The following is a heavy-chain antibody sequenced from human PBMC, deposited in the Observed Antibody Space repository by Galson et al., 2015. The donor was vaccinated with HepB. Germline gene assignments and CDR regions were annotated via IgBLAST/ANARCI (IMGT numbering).Heavy chain of an antibody. CDR3: ARSGVWFWGFDY. Sequence: SVKVSCKASGYTFTSYAMHWVRQAPGQRLEWMGWINAGNGNTKYSQKFQGRVTITRDTSASTAYMELSSLRSEDTAVYYCARSGVWFWGFDYWGQGTLVTVSS. D-gene: IGHD3-16*01. CDR1: GYTFTSYA. V-gene: IGHV1-3*01. CDR2: INAGNGNT. J-gene: IGHJ4*02.